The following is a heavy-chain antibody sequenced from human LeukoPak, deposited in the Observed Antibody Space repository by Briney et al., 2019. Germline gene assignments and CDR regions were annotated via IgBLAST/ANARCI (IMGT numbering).Heavy chain of an antibody. CDR1: GYSISSGYH. J-gene: IGHJ4*02. D-gene: IGHD6-19*01. CDR2: IYHSGST. Sequence: SETLSLTCTVSGYSISSGYHWAWIRQPPGKGLEWIGYIYHSGSTNYNPSLKSRVTISVDTSKNQFSLKLSSVTAADTAVYYCARLETSSGSLSYFDYWGQGTLVTVSS. V-gene: IGHV4-38-2*02. CDR3: ARLETSSGSLSYFDY.